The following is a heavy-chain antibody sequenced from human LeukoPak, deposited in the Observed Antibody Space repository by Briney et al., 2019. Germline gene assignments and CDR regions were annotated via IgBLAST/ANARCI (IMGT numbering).Heavy chain of an antibody. Sequence: SVKVSCKASGGTFSSYAISWVRQAPGQGLEWMGRIIPILGIANYAQKFQSRVTITADKSTSTAYMELSSLRSEDTAVYYCARDDWNYVRGYFDYWGQGTLVTVSS. V-gene: IGHV1-69*04. CDR2: IIPILGIA. D-gene: IGHD1-7*01. J-gene: IGHJ4*02. CDR1: GGTFSSYA. CDR3: ARDDWNYVRGYFDY.